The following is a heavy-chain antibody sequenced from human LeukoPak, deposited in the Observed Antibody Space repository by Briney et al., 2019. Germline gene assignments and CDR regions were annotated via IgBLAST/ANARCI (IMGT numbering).Heavy chain of an antibody. CDR1: GYTFTELS. J-gene: IGHJ4*02. CDR2: FDPEDGET. D-gene: IGHD3-3*01. V-gene: IGHV1-24*01. CDR3: ATDLEWLKTLDY. Sequence: GASVKVSCKVSGYTFTELSMHWVRQAPGKGLEWMGGFDPEDGETIYAQKFQGRVTMTEDTSTDTAYMELSSLRSEDTAVYYCATDLEWLKTLDYWGQGTLVTVSS.